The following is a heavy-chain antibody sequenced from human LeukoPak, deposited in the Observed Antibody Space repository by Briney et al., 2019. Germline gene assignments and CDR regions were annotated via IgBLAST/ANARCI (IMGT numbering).Heavy chain of an antibody. CDR1: GFTFSDYY. Sequence: GGSLRLSCAASGFTFSDYYMSWIRQAPGKGLEWVSYISGSGSTMFYADSVKGRFTISRDDANNSMYLQMNSLRAEDTAVYYCARGVMGIAATGNNFDYWGQGTLVTVSS. CDR3: ARGVMGIAATGNNFDY. V-gene: IGHV3-11*04. CDR2: ISGSGSTM. J-gene: IGHJ4*02. D-gene: IGHD6-13*01.